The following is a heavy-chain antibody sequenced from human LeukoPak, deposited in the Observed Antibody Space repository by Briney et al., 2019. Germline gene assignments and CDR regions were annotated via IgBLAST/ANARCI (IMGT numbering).Heavy chain of an antibody. CDR1: GFTFSSYA. CDR2: ISYDGSNK. V-gene: IGHV3-30*04. D-gene: IGHD4-11*01. J-gene: IGHJ4*02. Sequence: GGSLRLSCAASGFTFSSYAMHWVRQAPGKGLEWVAVISYDGSNKYYADSVKGRFTISKDNAKNSLYLQMNSLRAEDTALYYCARLGDLSNYDWDFDYWGQGTLVTVSS. CDR3: ARLGDLSNYDWDFDY.